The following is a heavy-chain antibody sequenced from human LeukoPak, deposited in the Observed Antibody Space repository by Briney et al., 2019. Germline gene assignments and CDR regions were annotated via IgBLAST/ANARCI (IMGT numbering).Heavy chain of an antibody. V-gene: IGHV1-18*01. D-gene: IGHD3-22*01. CDR2: ISAYNGNT. Sequence: ASVKVSCKASGYTFTSYGISWVRQAPGQGLEWMGWISAYNGNTNYAQKLQGRVTMTTDTSTSTAYMELRSLRSDDTAVYYCARERLTYYYDSSGYTDYDYWGQGTLVTVPS. CDR3: ARERLTYYYDSSGYTDYDY. J-gene: IGHJ4*02. CDR1: GYTFTSYG.